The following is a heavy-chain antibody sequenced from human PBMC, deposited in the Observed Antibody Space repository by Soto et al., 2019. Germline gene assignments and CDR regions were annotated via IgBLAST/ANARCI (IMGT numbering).Heavy chain of an antibody. CDR1: GYTFTGYY. J-gene: IGHJ3*02. V-gene: IGHV1-2*04. CDR3: VRGPNRYDILTVYYNRSNDAFDI. CDR2: INPNSGGT. Sequence: QVQLVQSGAEVKKPGASVKVSCKASGYTFTGYYMHWVRQAPGQGLEWMGWINPNSGGTNYAQKCWGWVRMTRKASMNTAYPEMSRVRCNGTAVCYCVRGPNRYDILTVYYNRSNDAFDIWGQGTMVTVSS. D-gene: IGHD3-9*01.